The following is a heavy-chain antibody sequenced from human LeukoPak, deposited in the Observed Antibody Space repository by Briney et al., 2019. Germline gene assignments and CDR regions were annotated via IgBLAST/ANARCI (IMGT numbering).Heavy chain of an antibody. CDR1: GLSSITLW. Sequence: TGGCMCLACVPDGLSSITLWTGWVRQAPGKGLVWVSHTDRDGKTTGHADSVKGRFTISRDNAKNTLYLQMNSLRAEDTAVYYSAAETIAVRAIDIWGQGTMVTVSA. CDR2: TDRDGKTT. CDR3: AAETIAVRAIDI. V-gene: IGHV3-74*01. D-gene: IGHD1-14*01. J-gene: IGHJ3*02.